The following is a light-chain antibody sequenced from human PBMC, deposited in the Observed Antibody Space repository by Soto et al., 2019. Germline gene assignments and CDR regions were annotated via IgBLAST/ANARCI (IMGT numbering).Light chain of an antibody. CDR1: QSVSSN. CDR3: QQYNNWPIN. CDR2: GAS. J-gene: IGKJ5*01. Sequence: EVVMTQSPATLPVSPRETATLSCRASQSVSSNLAWYQQKPGQAPRLLIYGASTRATGIPARFSGSGSGTEFTLTISSLQSEDFAVYYCQQYNNWPINFGQGTRLEIK. V-gene: IGKV3-15*01.